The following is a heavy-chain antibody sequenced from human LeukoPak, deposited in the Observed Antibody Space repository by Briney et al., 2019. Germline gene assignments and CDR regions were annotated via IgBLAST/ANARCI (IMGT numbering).Heavy chain of an antibody. J-gene: IGHJ4*02. D-gene: IGHD3-10*01. CDR1: GFTFSSYA. Sequence: GRSLRLPCAAPGFTFSSYAMHWVRQAPGKGLEWVAVISYDGSNKYYADSVKGRFTISRDNSKNTLYLQMNSLRAEDTAVYYCARGGSYCDYWGQGTLVTVSS. CDR2: ISYDGSNK. V-gene: IGHV3-30-3*01. CDR3: ARGGSYCDY.